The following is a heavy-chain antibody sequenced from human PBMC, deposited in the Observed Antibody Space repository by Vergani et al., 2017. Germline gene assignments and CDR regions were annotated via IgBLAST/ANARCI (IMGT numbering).Heavy chain of an antibody. J-gene: IGHJ6*02. CDR2: IKQDGSEK. V-gene: IGHV3-7*03. CDR3: AKIDYYDSSGYHRLYYYYGMDV. CDR1: GFTFSSYW. D-gene: IGHD3-22*01. Sequence: EVQLLESGGGLVQPGGSLRLSCAASGFTFSSYWMSWVRQAPGKGLEWVANIKQDGSEKYYVDSVKGRFTISRDNAKNSLYLQMNSLRAEDTAVYYCAKIDYYDSSGYHRLYYYYGMDVWGQGTTVTVSS.